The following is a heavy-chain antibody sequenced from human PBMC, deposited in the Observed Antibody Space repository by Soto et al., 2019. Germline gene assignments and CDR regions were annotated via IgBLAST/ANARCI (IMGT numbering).Heavy chain of an antibody. J-gene: IGHJ4*02. V-gene: IGHV4-30-4*08. CDR3: ARGPAGDKVDY. Sequence: QVQLQESGPGLVEPSRTLSLTCSVSGDSVNNGRYYWSWIRQTPGKGLEWIGHIYNSGSTYSNPSLRSRITISVDTSKTQFSLQLSSVTAADTAVYYCARGPAGDKVDYWGQGTLVTVSS. CDR1: GDSVNNGRYY. CDR2: IYNSGST. D-gene: IGHD7-27*01.